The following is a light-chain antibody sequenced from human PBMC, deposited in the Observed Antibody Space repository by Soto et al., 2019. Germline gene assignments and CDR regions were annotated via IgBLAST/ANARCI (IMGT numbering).Light chain of an antibody. J-gene: IGKJ4*01. V-gene: IGKV2-28*01. CDR1: QSLLHSNGYNY. CDR3: MQALQLGPLT. CDR2: LGS. Sequence: DIVMTQSPLSLPVTPGEPASISCRSSQSLLHSNGYNYLDWYLQKPGQSPQLLIYLGSNRASGVPDRFSGSGSGTDFTLKISRVEAEDVGVYYCMQALQLGPLTFGGGTKVEIK.